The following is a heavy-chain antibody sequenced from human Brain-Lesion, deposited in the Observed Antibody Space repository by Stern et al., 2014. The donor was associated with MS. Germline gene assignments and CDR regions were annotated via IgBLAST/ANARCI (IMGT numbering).Heavy chain of an antibody. V-gene: IGHV4-30-4*01. J-gene: IGHJ6*02. CDR1: GGTLSSDTYY. D-gene: IGHD3-3*01. CDR2: HYFGGNT. Sequence: QLQLQESAAGLVKPSPSLTLTCTVSGGTLSSDTYYWGCQRPRPGLGLVGIAYHYFGGNTQDNPSLKRRVITSADTSTTAFHQRMSSVTVADTAVYYCARLPNDDFWGRLNYYGMDVWGQGTTVSVSS. CDR3: ARLPNDDFWGRLNYYGMDV.